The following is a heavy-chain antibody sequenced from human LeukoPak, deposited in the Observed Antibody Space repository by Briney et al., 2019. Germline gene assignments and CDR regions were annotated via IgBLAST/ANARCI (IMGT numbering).Heavy chain of an antibody. CDR2: FYYTGST. CDR1: GASISTSSHY. Sequence: SETLSLTCSVSGASISTSSHYWGCIRQPPGKALEWIGTFYYTGSTFYNPSLKSRVTISEDTSENQFSLKLTSVTAADTAVYYCARTPRIAAAGRCYFDLWGRGTLVTVSS. CDR3: ARTPRIAAAGRCYFDL. J-gene: IGHJ2*01. V-gene: IGHV4-39*07. D-gene: IGHD6-13*01.